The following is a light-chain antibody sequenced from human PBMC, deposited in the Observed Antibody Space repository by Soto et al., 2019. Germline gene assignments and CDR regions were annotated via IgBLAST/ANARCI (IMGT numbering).Light chain of an antibody. CDR1: QSVSSY. V-gene: IGKV3-11*01. CDR2: DAS. Sequence: EIVLTQSPATLSLSPGERATLSCRASQSVSSYFAWYHQKPGQAPSLLIYDASNRATGIAARFSGSGSGTDFTLTISRLEPEDFAFYSCQQGSNWPLTFGGGTKVEIK. J-gene: IGKJ4*01. CDR3: QQGSNWPLT.